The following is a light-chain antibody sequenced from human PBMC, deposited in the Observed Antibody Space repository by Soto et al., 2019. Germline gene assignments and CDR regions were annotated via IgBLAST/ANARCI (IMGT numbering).Light chain of an antibody. J-gene: IGKJ5*01. CDR3: MQALQTPT. Sequence: DIVMTQSPLSLPGTPGEPSSMSCSSSHSLLHSNGYNYLDWYLQKPGQSPQLLIYLGSNRASGVPDRFSGSGSGTDFTLKISRVEAEDVGVYYCMQALQTPTFGQGTRLEIK. CDR2: LGS. V-gene: IGKV2-28*01. CDR1: HSLLHSNGYNY.